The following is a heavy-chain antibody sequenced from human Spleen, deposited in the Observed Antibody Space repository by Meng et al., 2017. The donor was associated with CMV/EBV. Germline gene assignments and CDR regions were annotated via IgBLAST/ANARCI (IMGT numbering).Heavy chain of an antibody. D-gene: IGHD3-22*01. J-gene: IGHJ3*02. V-gene: IGHV3-30-3*01. CDR1: GFTFSRYA. CDR3: ARDINVGYYDSSTFFSDAFNI. Sequence: GESLKISCAASGFTFSRYAIHWVRQAPGKGLEWVAVISYDGDNKNYADSVKGRFTISRDNAKNSLYLQLNSLRTEDTALYYCARDINVGYYDSSTFFSDAFNIWGRGTMVTVSS. CDR2: ISYDGDNK.